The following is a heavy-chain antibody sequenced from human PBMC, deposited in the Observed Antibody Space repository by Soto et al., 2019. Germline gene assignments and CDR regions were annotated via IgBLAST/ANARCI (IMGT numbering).Heavy chain of an antibody. CDR2: INCGNGNT. CDR3: AREQDSWSLFALDM. J-gene: IGHJ3*02. CDR1: GYAFTNYA. V-gene: IGHV1-3*01. Sequence: ASVKVSCKASGYAFTNYAIHWVRQAPGQGLEYMGWINCGNGNTKYSQKLQGRLTITRDTSASTAYMELSSLRSEDTAEYFCAREQDSWSLFALDMCGQGTMVTV.